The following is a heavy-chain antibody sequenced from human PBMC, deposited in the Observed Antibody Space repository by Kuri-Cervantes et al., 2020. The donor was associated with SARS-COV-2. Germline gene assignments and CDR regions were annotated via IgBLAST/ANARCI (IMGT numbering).Heavy chain of an antibody. Sequence: GESLKISCVASGITCSDYYMNWVRQAPGKGLEWVSSISSSSTIYYADSVKGRFTIFRDNAKNSLYLQMHSLRAEDTAVYYCARASLQEYSGSYFHYFDYWCHGTLVTVSS. CDR2: ISSSSTI. CDR3: ARASLQEYSGSYFHYFDY. D-gene: IGHD1-26*01. J-gene: IGHJ4*01. V-gene: IGHV3-69-1*02. CDR1: GITCSDYY.